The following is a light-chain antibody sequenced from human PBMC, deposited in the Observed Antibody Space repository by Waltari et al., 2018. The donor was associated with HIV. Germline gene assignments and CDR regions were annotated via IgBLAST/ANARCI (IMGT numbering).Light chain of an antibody. CDR2: DAS. J-gene: IGKJ2*01. Sequence: EIVMTQSPAILSVSPGERVTLSCRASQSISSKLAWYQQKPGQGPRLLIYDASTRATDIPARFSGSGSGTEFTLTISSLQSEDFAIYYCQQYVNWPPYTFGQGTKLEIK. CDR1: QSISSK. CDR3: QQYVNWPPYT. V-gene: IGKV3-15*01.